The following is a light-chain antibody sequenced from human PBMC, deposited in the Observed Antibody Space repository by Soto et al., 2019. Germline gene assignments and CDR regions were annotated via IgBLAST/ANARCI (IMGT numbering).Light chain of an antibody. Sequence: EIVMTQSPATLSVSPGERVTLSCRASQSISRKLAWYQHRPGQAPRLLMYDTSTRAAGIPARFTGSGSGAYFTLTISSLQPDDFAVYYCQQYNTWRSISCGQGTRLETK. V-gene: IGKV3-15*01. CDR2: DTS. CDR1: QSISRK. CDR3: QQYNTWRSIS. J-gene: IGKJ5*01.